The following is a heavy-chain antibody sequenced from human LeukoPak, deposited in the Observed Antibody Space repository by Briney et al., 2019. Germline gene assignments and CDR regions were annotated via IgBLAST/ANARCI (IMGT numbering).Heavy chain of an antibody. CDR2: ISSSGTPI. D-gene: IGHD2-21*02. CDR1: GFTFSSYE. V-gene: IGHV3-48*03. Sequence: GGSLRLSCAASGFTFSSYEMNWVRQAPGKGREWVSYISSSGTPIHYADSVKGRFTVSRDNAKNSLFLQMNSLRAEDTAVYYCAREKTACGGGCYDSWGQGTLVTVSS. J-gene: IGHJ4*02. CDR3: AREKTACGGGCYDS.